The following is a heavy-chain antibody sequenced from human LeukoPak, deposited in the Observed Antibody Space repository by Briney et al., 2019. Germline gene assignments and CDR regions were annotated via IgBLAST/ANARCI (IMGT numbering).Heavy chain of an antibody. Sequence: SETLSLTCTVSGYSIGSAYYWGWIRQSPGKGLEWIGEINHSGSTNYNPSLKSRVTISIDTSKNQFSLKLSSVTAADTAVYYCATSGGPLNWFDPWGQGTLVTVSS. CDR1: GYSIGSAYY. CDR2: INHSGST. J-gene: IGHJ5*02. V-gene: IGHV4-38-2*02. CDR3: ATSGGPLNWFDP.